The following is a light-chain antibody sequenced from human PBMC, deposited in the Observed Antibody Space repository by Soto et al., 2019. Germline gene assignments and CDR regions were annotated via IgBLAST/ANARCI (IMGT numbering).Light chain of an antibody. J-gene: IGKJ2*01. CDR1: QSVLYSSNNKNY. Sequence: DIVMTQSPDSLAVSLGERATINCKSSQSVLYSSNNKNYLAWYQQKPGKPPKPLIYWASTRESGVPDQFSGSGSGTDFTLTISSLQAEDVAVYYCQQYYSTPYTFGQGTKLEIK. V-gene: IGKV4-1*01. CDR3: QQYYSTPYT. CDR2: WAS.